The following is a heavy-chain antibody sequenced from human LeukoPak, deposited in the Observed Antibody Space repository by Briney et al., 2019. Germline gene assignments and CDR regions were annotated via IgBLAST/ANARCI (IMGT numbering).Heavy chain of an antibody. J-gene: IGHJ4*02. V-gene: IGHV3-23*01. D-gene: IGHD3-9*01. CDR2: ISGGGGST. CDR1: GFTFSSYA. CDR3: AKDYDILNGYFDY. Sequence: QPGGSLRLSCAASGFTFSSYAMSWVRQAPGKGLEWVSAISGGGGSTYYADSVKGRFTISRDNSKNTLYLQMNSLRAEDTAVYYCAKDYDILNGYFDYWGQGTLVTVSS.